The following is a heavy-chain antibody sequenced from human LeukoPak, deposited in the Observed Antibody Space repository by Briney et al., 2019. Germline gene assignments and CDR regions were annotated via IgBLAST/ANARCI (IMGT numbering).Heavy chain of an antibody. V-gene: IGHV3-23*01. CDR1: GFTFSSYG. J-gene: IGHJ4*02. Sequence: GGSLRLSCAASGFTFSSYGMSWVRQAPGKGLEWVSAISGSGGSTYYADSVKGRFTISRDNSKNTLYLQMNSLRAEDTAVYYCAKALIWRYFDSGSRPSGDYYFDYWGQGTLVTVSS. CDR3: AKALIWRYFDSGSRPSGDYYFDY. CDR2: ISGSGGST. D-gene: IGHD3-10*01.